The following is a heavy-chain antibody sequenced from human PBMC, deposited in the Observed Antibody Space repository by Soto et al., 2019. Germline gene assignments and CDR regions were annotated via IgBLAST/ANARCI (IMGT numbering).Heavy chain of an antibody. CDR2: IWYDGSNK. V-gene: IGHV3-33*01. CDR1: GFTFSSYG. CDR3: ARGSLITIFGVVINDYYGMDV. J-gene: IGHJ6*02. D-gene: IGHD3-3*01. Sequence: LRLSCAASGFTFSSYGMHWVRQAPGKGLEWVAVIWYDGSNKYYADSVKGRFTISRDNSKNTLYLQMNSLRAEDTAVYYCARGSLITIFGVVINDYYGMDVWGQGTTVTVSS.